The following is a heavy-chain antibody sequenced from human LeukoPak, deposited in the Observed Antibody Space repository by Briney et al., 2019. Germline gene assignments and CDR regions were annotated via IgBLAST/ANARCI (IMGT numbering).Heavy chain of an antibody. CDR3: ARETTLTGYSSGLGFNY. D-gene: IGHD6-19*01. J-gene: IGHJ4*02. Sequence: SETLSLTCTVSGGSISSYYWSWIRQPPGKGLEWIGHIYDSGTTNYNPSLKSRVTMSVDSSKNQFSLKLTSVTAADTAVYYCARETTLTGYSSGLGFNYWGQGTLVTVSS. CDR2: IYDSGTT. V-gene: IGHV4-59*01. CDR1: GGSISSYY.